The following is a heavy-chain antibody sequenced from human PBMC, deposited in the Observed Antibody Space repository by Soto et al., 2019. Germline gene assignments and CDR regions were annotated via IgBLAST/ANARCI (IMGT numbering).Heavy chain of an antibody. J-gene: IGHJ6*02. Sequence: ASVKVSCKASGYTFTSYGISWVRQAPGQGLEWMGWISAYNGNTNYAQKLQGRVTMTTDASTSTAYMELRSPRSDDTAVYYCAREDGYSSGWYNYYYGMDVWGQGTTVTVSS. V-gene: IGHV1-18*04. CDR2: ISAYNGNT. CDR3: AREDGYSSGWYNYYYGMDV. CDR1: GYTFTSYG. D-gene: IGHD6-19*01.